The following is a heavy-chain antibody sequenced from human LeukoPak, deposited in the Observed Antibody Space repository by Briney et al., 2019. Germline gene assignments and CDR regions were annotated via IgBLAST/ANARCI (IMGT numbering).Heavy chain of an antibody. V-gene: IGHV3-64D*06. CDR2: ISSNGDNT. CDR3: TRDSALLGVAFDL. CDR1: GFPFNTYA. Sequence: GGSLRLSCSATGFPFNTYAIHWVRQAPGKGLEYVAGISSNGDNTDFADSAKGRFTISRDNSKSTLFLQMNSLRAEDTAVYFCTRDSALLGVAFDLWGQGTVVTVSS. D-gene: IGHD2-15*01. J-gene: IGHJ3*01.